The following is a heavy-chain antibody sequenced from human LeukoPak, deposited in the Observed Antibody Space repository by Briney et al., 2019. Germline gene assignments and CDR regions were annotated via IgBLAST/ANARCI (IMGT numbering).Heavy chain of an antibody. J-gene: IGHJ4*02. CDR1: GGSFSGYY. Sequence: SETLSLTCAVYGGSFSGYYWSWIRQPPGKGLEWIGEINHSGSTNYNPSLKSRVTISVDTSKNQFSLKLSSVTAADTAVYYCARGPGSGSYFGYFDYWGQGTLVTVCS. CDR2: INHSGST. D-gene: IGHD1-26*01. CDR3: ARGPGSGSYFGYFDY. V-gene: IGHV4-34*01.